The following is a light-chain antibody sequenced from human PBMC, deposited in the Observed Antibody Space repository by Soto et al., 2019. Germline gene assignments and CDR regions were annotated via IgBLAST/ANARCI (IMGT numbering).Light chain of an antibody. CDR3: QQRSNWLFT. J-gene: IGKJ3*01. CDR2: DAS. Sequence: EIVLTQSPATLSLSPGERATLSCRASQGLTSSLAWYKQKPGQAPRLLIFDASNRATGIPARFSGSGSGTDFTLTISSLEPEDFAVYYCQQRSNWLFTFGPGTKVDIK. V-gene: IGKV3-11*01. CDR1: QGLTSS.